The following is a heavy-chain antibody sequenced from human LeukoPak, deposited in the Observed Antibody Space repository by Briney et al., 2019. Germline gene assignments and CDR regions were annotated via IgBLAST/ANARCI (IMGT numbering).Heavy chain of an antibody. J-gene: IGHJ4*02. Sequence: NPNSGGTNYAQKFQGRVTMTRDTSISTAYMELSRLRSDDTAVYYCARDLLGYCSSTSCYRDYWGQGTLVTVSS. CDR3: ARDLLGYCSSTSCYRDY. D-gene: IGHD2-2*01. CDR2: NPNSGGT. V-gene: IGHV1-2*02.